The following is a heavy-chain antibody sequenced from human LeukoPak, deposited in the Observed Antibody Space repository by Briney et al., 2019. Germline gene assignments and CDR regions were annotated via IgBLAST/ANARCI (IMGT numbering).Heavy chain of an antibody. D-gene: IGHD6-19*01. Sequence: GGSLRLSCAASGFTFDDYAMHWVRQAPGKGLEWVSGISWNSGSIGYADSVKGRFTISRDNAKNSLYLQMNSLRAEDTALYHCAKDRSSGWFDAFDIWGQGTMVTVSS. CDR3: AKDRSSGWFDAFDI. J-gene: IGHJ3*02. CDR2: ISWNSGSI. V-gene: IGHV3-9*01. CDR1: GFTFDDYA.